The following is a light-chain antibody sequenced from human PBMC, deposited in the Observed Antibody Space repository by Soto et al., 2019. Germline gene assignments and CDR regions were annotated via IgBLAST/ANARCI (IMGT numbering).Light chain of an antibody. CDR3: QQYNSYSYT. V-gene: IGKV1-5*01. Sequence: DIQMTQSPSTLSASVGDRVTITCRARQSISSWLAWYQQKPGKAPKLLIYDASSLESGVPSRFSGSGSGTEFTLTISSLQPDDFATYSCQQYNSYSYTFGKGTKLEIK. CDR2: DAS. J-gene: IGKJ2*01. CDR1: QSISSW.